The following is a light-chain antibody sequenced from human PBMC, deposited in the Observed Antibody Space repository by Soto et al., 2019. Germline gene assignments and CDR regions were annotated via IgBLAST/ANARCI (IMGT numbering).Light chain of an antibody. V-gene: IGKV3-11*01. CDR3: QQRGIWPLT. Sequence: EIVLTQSPATLSLSTGERATLSCRVSQSVNRFLAWYQQKPGQAPRLLIYDASNRATGIPPRFSGSGSGTDFTLSISSLEAEDFAVYYCQQRGIWPLTFGGGTKVEIK. J-gene: IGKJ4*01. CDR2: DAS. CDR1: QSVNRF.